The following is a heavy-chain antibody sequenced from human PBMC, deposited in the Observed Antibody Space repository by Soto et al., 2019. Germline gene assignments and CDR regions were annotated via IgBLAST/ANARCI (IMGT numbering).Heavy chain of an antibody. CDR3: ARMGDVPYYYYGMDV. CDR1: GYTFSRSG. V-gene: IGHV1-18*01. Sequence: QVQLVQSGAEVKKPGASVKVSCKASGYTFSRSGISWVRQAPGQGLEWMGWINGYHGNTNYTQKMQGRITMTPDTPTSTAYMELRSLRSDDTAVYYCARMGDVPYYYYGMDVWGQGTTVIVSS. CDR2: INGYHGNT. D-gene: IGHD3-16*01. J-gene: IGHJ6*02.